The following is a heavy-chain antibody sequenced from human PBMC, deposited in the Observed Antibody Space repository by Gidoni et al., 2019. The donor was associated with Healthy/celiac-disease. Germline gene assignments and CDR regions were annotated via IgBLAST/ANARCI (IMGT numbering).Heavy chain of an antibody. CDR1: GGSFSGYY. V-gene: IGHV4-34*01. Sequence: QVQLQQWGAGLLKPSETLSLTCSVYGGSFSGYYWSWIRQPPGKGLEWIGEINHSGSTNYNPSLKSRVTISVDTSKNQFSLKLSSVTAADTAVYYCARGAGGSLDYWGQGTLVTVSS. CDR2: INHSGST. D-gene: IGHD1-26*01. CDR3: ARGAGGSLDY. J-gene: IGHJ4*02.